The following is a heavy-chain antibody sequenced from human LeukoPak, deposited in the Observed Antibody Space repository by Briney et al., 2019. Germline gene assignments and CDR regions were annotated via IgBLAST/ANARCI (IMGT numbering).Heavy chain of an antibody. V-gene: IGHV3-53*01. CDR3: ATDRGSGWYYFAY. CDR2: VYICGST. Sequence: GLTQRLSHASSVFTLSSNYLSWVRQAPGKGRECVAVVYICGSTYYANTVTSSFTISRDNSKNTLYLQMNSLRVEATAVYYCATDRGSGWYYFAYWGQGTLVTVSS. D-gene: IGHD6-19*01. CDR1: VFTLSSNY. J-gene: IGHJ4*02.